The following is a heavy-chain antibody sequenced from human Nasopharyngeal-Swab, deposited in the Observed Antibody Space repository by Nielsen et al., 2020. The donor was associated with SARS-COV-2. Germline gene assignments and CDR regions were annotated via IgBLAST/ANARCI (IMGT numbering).Heavy chain of an antibody. D-gene: IGHD3-3*01. Sequence: ASVKVSCKVSGYTLTELSMHWVRQAPGKGLEWMGGFDPEDGETIYAQKFQGRVTMTEDTSTDTAYMELSSLRSEDTAVYYCARDQAGTIIGVVIMNYGMDVWGQGTTVTVSS. CDR2: FDPEDGET. CDR3: ARDQAGTIIGVVIMNYGMDV. V-gene: IGHV1-24*01. CDR1: GYTLTELS. J-gene: IGHJ6*02.